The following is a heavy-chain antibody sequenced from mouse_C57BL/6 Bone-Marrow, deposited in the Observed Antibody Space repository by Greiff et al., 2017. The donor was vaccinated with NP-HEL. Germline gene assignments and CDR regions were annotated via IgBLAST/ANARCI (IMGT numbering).Heavy chain of an antibody. CDR2: INPNNGGT. CDR3: ARRDYYYGRSRFAY. D-gene: IGHD1-1*01. Sequence: EVQLQQSGPELVKPGASVKISCKASGYTFTDYYMNWVKQSHGKSLEWIGDINPNNGGTSYNQKFKGKATLTVDKSSSTAYMELRSLTSEDSAVYYCARRDYYYGRSRFAYWGQGTLVTVSA. CDR1: GYTFTDYY. J-gene: IGHJ3*01. V-gene: IGHV1-26*01.